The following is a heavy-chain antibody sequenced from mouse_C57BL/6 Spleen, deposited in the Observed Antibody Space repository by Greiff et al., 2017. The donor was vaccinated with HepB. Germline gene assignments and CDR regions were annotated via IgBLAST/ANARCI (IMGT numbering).Heavy chain of an antibody. J-gene: IGHJ4*01. CDR3: ARREAMDY. V-gene: IGHV1-69*01. CDR2: IDPSDSYN. Sequence: QVQLQQPGAELVMPGASVKLSCKASGYTFTSYWMHWVKQRPGQGLEWIGEIDPSDSYNNYNQKFKGKSTLTVDKSSSTAYMQLSSLTSEDSAVYYCARREAMDYWGQGTSVTVSS. CDR1: GYTFTSYW.